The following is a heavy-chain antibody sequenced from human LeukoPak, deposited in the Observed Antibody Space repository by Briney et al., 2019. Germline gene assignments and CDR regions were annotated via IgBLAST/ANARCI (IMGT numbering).Heavy chain of an antibody. CDR1: GGSISSYY. J-gene: IGHJ4*02. V-gene: IGHV4-59*01. CDR3: ARFVDFWSGQPFDY. CDR2: IYYSGST. D-gene: IGHD3-3*01. Sequence: SETLSLTCTVSGGSISSYYWSWIRQPPGKGLEWIGYIYYSGSTKYNPSLKSRVTISVDRSKNQFSLKLSSVTAADTAVYYCARFVDFWSGQPFDYWGQGTLVTVSS.